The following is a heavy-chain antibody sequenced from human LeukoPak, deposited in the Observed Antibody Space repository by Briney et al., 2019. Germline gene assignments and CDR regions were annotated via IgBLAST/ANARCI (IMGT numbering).Heavy chain of an antibody. CDR1: GGSISSGSYY. CDR3: ASSGWLSPYYFDY. Sequence: PSQTLSLTCTVSGGSISSGSYYWSWIRQPAGKGLEWIGRIYTSGSTNYNPSLKSRVTISVDTSKNQFSLKLSSVTAADTAVYYCASSGWLSPYYFDYWGQGTLVTVSS. D-gene: IGHD3-22*01. J-gene: IGHJ4*02. V-gene: IGHV4-61*02. CDR2: IYTSGST.